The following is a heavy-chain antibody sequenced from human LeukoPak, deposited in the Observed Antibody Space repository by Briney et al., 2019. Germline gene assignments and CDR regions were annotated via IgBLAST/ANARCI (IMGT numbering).Heavy chain of an antibody. CDR3: ARDGPMTTFDY. J-gene: IGHJ4*02. CDR2: ISATGGSA. D-gene: IGHD4-4*01. Sequence: GGSLRLACAASGFTFSNFALRWVRQAPGKGLEWVSSISATGGSAYYADSVKGRFTISRDNAKNSLYLQMNSLRAEDTAVYYCARDGPMTTFDYWGQGTLVTVSS. CDR1: GFTFSNFA. V-gene: IGHV3-23*01.